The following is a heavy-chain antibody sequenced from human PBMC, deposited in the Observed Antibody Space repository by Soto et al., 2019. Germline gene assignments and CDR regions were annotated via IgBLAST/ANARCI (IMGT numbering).Heavy chain of an antibody. CDR3: ASSRPSPYGDYPLDYYYGMDV. Sequence: ASVKVSCKASGYTFTSYGISWVRQAPGQGLEWMGWISAYNGNTNYAQKLQGRVTMTTDTSTSTAYMELRSLRSDDTAVYYCASSRPSPYGDYPLDYYYGMDVWGQGTTVTVSS. V-gene: IGHV1-18*01. J-gene: IGHJ6*02. CDR2: ISAYNGNT. CDR1: GYTFTSYG. D-gene: IGHD4-17*01.